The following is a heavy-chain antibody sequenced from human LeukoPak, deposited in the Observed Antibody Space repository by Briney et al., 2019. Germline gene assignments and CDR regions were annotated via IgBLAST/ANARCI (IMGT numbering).Heavy chain of an antibody. CDR2: IYPGDSDT. CDR1: GYRFTNYW. CDR3: ARQEGYWFDP. V-gene: IGHV5-51*01. Sequence: GESLKISFKGSGYRFTNYWIGWVRQMPGKGLEWMGIIYPGDSDTRYSPSFQGQVTFSADKSISTAYLQWSSLKASDSAMYYCARQEGYWFDPWGQGTLVTVSS. J-gene: IGHJ5*02.